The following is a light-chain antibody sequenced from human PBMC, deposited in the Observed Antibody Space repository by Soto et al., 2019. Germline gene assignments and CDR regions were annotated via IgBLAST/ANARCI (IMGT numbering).Light chain of an antibody. CDR3: QQLNSYPVT. J-gene: IGKJ5*01. V-gene: IGKV1-9*01. Sequence: IQLTQSPSSLSASVGDRVTITCRASQGISSYLACYQQKPGKAPKLLIYAASTLQSVVPSRFRGSGSGTDFTLAIRSLQPEDFATYYCQQLNSYPVTFGQGTRLEIK. CDR2: AAS. CDR1: QGISSY.